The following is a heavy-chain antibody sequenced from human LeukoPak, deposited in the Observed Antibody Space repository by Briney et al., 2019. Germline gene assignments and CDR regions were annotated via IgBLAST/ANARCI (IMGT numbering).Heavy chain of an antibody. J-gene: IGHJ5*02. V-gene: IGHV3-21*01. D-gene: IGHD4-11*01. CDR2: ISSSSSYI. CDR1: GFTFSSYA. CDR3: ARDRGVYSNYNWFDP. Sequence: GGSLRLSCAASGFTFSSYAMHWVRQAPGKGLEWVSSISSSSSYIYYADSVKGRFTISRDNAKNSLYLQMNSLRAEDTAVYYCARDRGVYSNYNWFDPWGQGTLVTVSS.